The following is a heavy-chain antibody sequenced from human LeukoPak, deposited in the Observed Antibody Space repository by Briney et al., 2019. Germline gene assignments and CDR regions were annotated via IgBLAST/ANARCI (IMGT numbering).Heavy chain of an antibody. CDR3: ARVGIVVVPAASNWFDP. V-gene: IGHV4-4*07. CDR2: IYTSGST. D-gene: IGHD2-2*01. Sequence: SETLSLTCTVSGGSISSYYWSWIRQPAGKGLEWIGRIYTSGSTKYNPSLKRRVTISVDTSKNQSSLKLSSVTAADTAVYYCARVGIVVVPAASNWFDPWGQGTLVTVSS. J-gene: IGHJ5*02. CDR1: GGSISSYY.